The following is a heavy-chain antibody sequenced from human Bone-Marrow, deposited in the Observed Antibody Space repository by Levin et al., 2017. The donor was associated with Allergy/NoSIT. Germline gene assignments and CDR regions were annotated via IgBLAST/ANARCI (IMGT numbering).Heavy chain of an antibody. CDR3: ARGSIESLLAATPRMDV. Sequence: SETLSLTCTVSGGSISSYYWSWIRQPPGKGLEWIGYIYYSGSTNYNPSLKSRVTISVDTSKNQFSLKLSSVTAADTAVYYCARGSIESLLAATPRMDVWGQGTTVTVSS. V-gene: IGHV4-59*01. D-gene: IGHD2-15*01. J-gene: IGHJ6*02. CDR1: GGSISSYY. CDR2: IYYSGST.